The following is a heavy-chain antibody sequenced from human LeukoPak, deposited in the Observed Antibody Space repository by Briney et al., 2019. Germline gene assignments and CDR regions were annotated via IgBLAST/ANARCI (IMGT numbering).Heavy chain of an antibody. CDR1: GASISNGDFH. CDR2: IYFSGNT. D-gene: IGHD3-22*01. J-gene: IGHJ4*02. V-gene: IGHV4-31*03. Sequence: SQTLSLTCTVSGASISNGDFHWSWIRQSPGKGLEWIGYIYFSGNTYYNPSLKSRVTISLDTSKNQFSLTLSSVTAADTAVYFCARSRGIYDGGGYHPSHIDYWGQGTLVTVSS. CDR3: ARSRGIYDGGGYHPSHIDY.